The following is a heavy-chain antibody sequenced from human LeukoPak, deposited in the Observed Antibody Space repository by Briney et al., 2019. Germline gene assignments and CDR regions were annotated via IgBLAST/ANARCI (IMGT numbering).Heavy chain of an antibody. CDR3: ARDQPRYYDFWSGYYPYYYYYGMDV. D-gene: IGHD3-3*01. J-gene: IGHJ6*02. CDR1: GYTFTGYY. CDR2: INPNSGGT. Sequence: ASVKVSCEASGYTFTGYYMHWVRQAPGQGLEWMGWINPNSGGTNYAQKFQGRVTMTRDTSISTAYMELSRLRSDDTAVYYCARDQPRYYDFWSGYYPYYYYYGMDVWGQGTTVTVSS. V-gene: IGHV1-2*02.